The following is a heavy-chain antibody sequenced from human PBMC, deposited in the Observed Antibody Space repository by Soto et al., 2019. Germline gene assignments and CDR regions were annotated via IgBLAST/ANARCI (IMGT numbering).Heavy chain of an antibody. Sequence: PSETLSLTCRVSDGSMNSHSSYWCWIRHPPGKGLEWIGVINHSGSTYHNLSLKGRVTMSVDASRNQFSLKLTSMTAADTAVYYCARLGGYVSVGYYYIWDYWGQGTLVTVSS. D-gene: IGHD3-22*01. CDR2: INHSGST. J-gene: IGHJ4*02. CDR1: DGSMNSHSSY. CDR3: ARLGGYVSVGYYYIWDY. V-gene: IGHV4-39*01.